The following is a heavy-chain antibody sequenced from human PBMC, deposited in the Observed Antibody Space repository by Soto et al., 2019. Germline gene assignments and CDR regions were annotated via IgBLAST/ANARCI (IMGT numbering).Heavy chain of an antibody. Sequence: PSETLSVTWTVSGGSIRSSCYYWGWIRQHPGQRLAGIGRIYYSGGTDCNTDHESRGTITVHTSTSQVALNPSTGTAADTALYYCTRTAVEAGATEFDTLG. CDR1: GGSIRSSCYY. D-gene: IGHD1-26*01. J-gene: IGHJ5*01. CDR2: IYYSGGT. V-gene: IGHV4-39*01. CDR3: TRTAVEAGATEFDT.